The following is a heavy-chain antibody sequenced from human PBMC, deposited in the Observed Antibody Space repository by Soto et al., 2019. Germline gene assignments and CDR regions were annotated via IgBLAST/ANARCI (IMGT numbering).Heavy chain of an antibody. J-gene: IGHJ4*02. Sequence: ASVKVSCKASGYTFTGYYMHWVRQAPGQRLEWMGWINAGNGNTKYSQKFQGRVTITRDTSASTAYMELSSLRSEDTALYYCARQKYYYDSSGYFDYWGQGTLVTVSS. CDR3: ARQKYYYDSSGYFDY. D-gene: IGHD3-22*01. CDR1: GYTFTGYY. CDR2: INAGNGNT. V-gene: IGHV1-3*01.